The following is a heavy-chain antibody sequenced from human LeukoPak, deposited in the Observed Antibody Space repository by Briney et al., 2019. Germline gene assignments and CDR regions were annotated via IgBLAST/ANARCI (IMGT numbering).Heavy chain of an antibody. CDR2: IYYSGST. Sequence: SQTLSLTCTVSGGSISSGGYYWSWIRQHPGKGLEWIGYIYYSGSTYYNPSLKSRVTISVDTSKNQFSLKLSSVTAADTAVYYCARDSPSNYYDSSGRNYYYYGMDVWGQGTTVTVSS. V-gene: IGHV4-31*03. J-gene: IGHJ6*02. D-gene: IGHD3-22*01. CDR1: GGSISSGGYY. CDR3: ARDSPSNYYDSSGRNYYYYGMDV.